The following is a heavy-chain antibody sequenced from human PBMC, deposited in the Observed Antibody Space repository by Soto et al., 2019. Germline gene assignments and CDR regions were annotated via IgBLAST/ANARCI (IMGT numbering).Heavy chain of an antibody. CDR3: ARETSGWSVGCFDD. J-gene: IGHJ4*02. Sequence: QVQLVESGGGVVQPGRSLRLSCAASGFTFSSYAMHWVRQAPGKGLEWVAVISYDGSNKYYADSVKGRFTISRDNSKNTLYLQMNSLRAEDTAVYYCARETSGWSVGCFDDWGQGTLVTVSS. CDR2: ISYDGSNK. CDR1: GFTFSSYA. D-gene: IGHD6-19*01. V-gene: IGHV3-30-3*01.